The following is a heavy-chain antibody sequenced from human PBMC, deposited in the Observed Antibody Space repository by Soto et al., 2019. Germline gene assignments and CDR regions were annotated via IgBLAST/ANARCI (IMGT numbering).Heavy chain of an antibody. J-gene: IGHJ4*02. CDR1: NFSISSGYY. Sequence: SETLSVTCVASNFSISSGYYWGWIRQSPGKGLEWIASIYRSGTTSYNPSLKSRVTISVDPSKNQFSLMLTAVTAADTAVYYCARTHSGSYYSVFNYWGRVSLVTVSS. CDR2: IYRSGTT. CDR3: ARTHSGSYYSVFNY. D-gene: IGHD1-26*01. V-gene: IGHV4-38-2*01.